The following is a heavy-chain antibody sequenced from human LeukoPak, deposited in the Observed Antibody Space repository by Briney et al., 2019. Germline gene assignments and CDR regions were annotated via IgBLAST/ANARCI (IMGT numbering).Heavy chain of an antibody. D-gene: IGHD3-10*01. CDR1: DGSIINYY. CDR2: IYYSGST. J-gene: IGHJ4*02. Sequence: SETLSLTCTVSDGSIINYYWSWIRQPRWKGVEWIGYIYYSGSTNYNPSLKSRVTISVDTSKNHFSLKLSSVTAADTAVYYCARWAGTGDFDYWGQGTLVTVSS. CDR3: ARWAGTGDFDY. V-gene: IGHV4-59*01.